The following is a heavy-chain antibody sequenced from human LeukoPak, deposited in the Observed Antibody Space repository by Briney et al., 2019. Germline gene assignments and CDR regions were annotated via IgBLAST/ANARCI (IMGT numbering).Heavy chain of an antibody. J-gene: IGHJ4*02. V-gene: IGHV4-34*01. CDR3: ARGSSILLWFGELLN. D-gene: IGHD3-10*01. Sequence: PSETLSLTCTVFYGSFSDYYWSWIRQPPGKGLEWIGEINHSGNTNYNPSLKSRITISVDTSKNQFSLKLSSVTAADTAVYYCARGSSILLWFGELLNWGQGTLVTVSS. CDR2: INHSGNT. CDR1: YGSFSDYY.